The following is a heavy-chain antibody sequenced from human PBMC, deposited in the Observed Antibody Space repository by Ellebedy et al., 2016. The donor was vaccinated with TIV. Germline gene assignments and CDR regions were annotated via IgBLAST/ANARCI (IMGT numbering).Heavy chain of an antibody. V-gene: IGHV3-74*01. CDR1: GFTFTNYW. D-gene: IGHD3-22*01. CDR3: ARGETHYYGSSGYYRDAFDI. CDR2: ISNDGSST. Sequence: PGGSLRLSCAASGFTFTNYWMHWVRQGPGKGLVWVSRISNDGSSTIYADSVKGRFTISRDNAKNTLYLQMNSLRAEDTALYYCARGETHYYGSSGYYRDAFDIWGQGTMVTVSS. J-gene: IGHJ3*02.